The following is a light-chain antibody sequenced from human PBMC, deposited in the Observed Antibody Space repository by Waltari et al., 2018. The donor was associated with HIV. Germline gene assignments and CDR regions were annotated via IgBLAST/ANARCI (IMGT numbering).Light chain of an antibody. V-gene: IGKV1-39*01. CDR2: GAS. Sequence: DIQMTQSPLRLPASVGDRVTITCRASQNIGNFLNWYLHKPGTAPKLLIYGASSLQGGVPSRFSGGGSGTDFFLTISNLQLEEFGIYYCQQSYNSPVTFGQGTKVEI. J-gene: IGKJ2*01. CDR3: QQSYNSPVT. CDR1: QNIGNF.